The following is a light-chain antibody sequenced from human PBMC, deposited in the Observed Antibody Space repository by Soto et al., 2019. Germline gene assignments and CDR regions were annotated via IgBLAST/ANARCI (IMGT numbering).Light chain of an antibody. V-gene: IGKV3-15*01. CDR3: QQYNNWPPWT. CDR1: QSVSSN. Sequence: EIVMTQSPATLSVSPGERATLSCRASQSVSSNLAWYQQKPGQAHRLLIYGASTRATGIPARFRGSGSGTEFTLTISSLQYEDFAVYYCQQYNNWPPWTFGQGTKVEIK. J-gene: IGKJ1*01. CDR2: GAS.